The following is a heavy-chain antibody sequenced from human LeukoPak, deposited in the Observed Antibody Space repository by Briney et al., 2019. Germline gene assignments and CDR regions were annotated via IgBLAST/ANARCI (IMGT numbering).Heavy chain of an antibody. V-gene: IGHV4-39*07. CDR2: LDESGRP. Sequence: TSETLSLTCSVSGGSTRSGRHHWAWVRQPPGKGLEFIGSLDESGRPYYNAPLKSRVTISEDSSGKQFSLNLSSVTAADTAVYYCARDLGGYPFFMDVWGRGATVIVSS. CDR3: ARDLGGYPFFMDV. CDR1: GGSTRSGRHH. J-gene: IGHJ6*03. D-gene: IGHD2-15*01.